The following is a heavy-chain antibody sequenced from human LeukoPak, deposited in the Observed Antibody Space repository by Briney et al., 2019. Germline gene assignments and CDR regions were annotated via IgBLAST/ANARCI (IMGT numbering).Heavy chain of an antibody. V-gene: IGHV3-74*01. Sequence: GGSLRLSCAASGFTFSNYWMHWVRQAPGKGLVWVSRINSDGSSTTSADSVKGRFTISRDNAKNTLYLQMNSLRAEDTAVYYCAKGGTTVIDYWGQGTLVTVSS. CDR2: INSDGSST. J-gene: IGHJ4*02. CDR1: GFTFSNYW. CDR3: AKGGTTVIDY. D-gene: IGHD4-17*01.